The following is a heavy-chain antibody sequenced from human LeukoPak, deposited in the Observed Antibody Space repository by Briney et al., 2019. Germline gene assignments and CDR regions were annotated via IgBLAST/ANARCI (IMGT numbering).Heavy chain of an antibody. J-gene: IGHJ4*02. CDR2: IKQDGSEK. V-gene: IGHV3-7*01. CDR1: GFTPSSYW. CDR3: TRVRYYYVSSGNPTE. Sequence: GGSLSPSCALSGFTPSSYWTSWVRPAPGGGLGWVASIKQDGSEKHYVDSVKGRFTISRDNAKNSLSLQMNSLRAEDTAVYYCTRVRYYYVSSGNPTEWGQGTLVTVSS. D-gene: IGHD3-22*01.